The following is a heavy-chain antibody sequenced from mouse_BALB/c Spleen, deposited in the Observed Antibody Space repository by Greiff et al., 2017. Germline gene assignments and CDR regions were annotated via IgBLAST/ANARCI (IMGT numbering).Heavy chain of an antibody. CDR3: ARDGNYYAMDY. J-gene: IGHJ4*01. D-gene: IGHD1-1*01. Sequence: QVQLQQSAAELARPGASVKMSCKASGYTFTSYTMHWVKQRPGQGLEWIGYINPSSGYTEYNQKFKDKTTLTADKSSSTAYMQLSSLTSEESAVYYCARDGNYYAMDYWGQGTSVTVAS. V-gene: IGHV1-4*02. CDR1: GYTFTSYT. CDR2: INPSSGYT.